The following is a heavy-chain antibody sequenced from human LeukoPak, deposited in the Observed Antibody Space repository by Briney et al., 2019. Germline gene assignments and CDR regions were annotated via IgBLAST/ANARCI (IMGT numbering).Heavy chain of an antibody. D-gene: IGHD3-3*01. V-gene: IGHV3-23*01. CDR2: ISGSGGST. Sequence: GGSLRLSCAASGFTFSSYAMSWVRQAPGKGLEWVSAISGSGGSTYYADSVKGRFTISRDNSKNTLYMQMNSLRAEDTAVCYCAVPAALRDHSFDYWGQGTLVTVSS. J-gene: IGHJ4*02. CDR1: GFTFSSYA. CDR3: AVPAALRDHSFDY.